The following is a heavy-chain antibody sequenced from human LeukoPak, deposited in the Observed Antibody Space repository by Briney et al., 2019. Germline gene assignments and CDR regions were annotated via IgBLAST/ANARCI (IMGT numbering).Heavy chain of an antibody. CDR3: ARAANTATGTPTLAIDY. CDR2: FSSSSTYT. D-gene: IGHD6-13*01. J-gene: IGHJ4*02. Sequence: GGSLRLSCAASGFTFSNAWMSWIRQAPGKGLEWVSYFSSSSTYTAYADSVRGRFTISRDDAKNSLYLQFTSLRAEDTAVYFCARAANTATGTPTLAIDYWGQGTLVTVSS. CDR1: GFTFSNAW. V-gene: IGHV3-11*05.